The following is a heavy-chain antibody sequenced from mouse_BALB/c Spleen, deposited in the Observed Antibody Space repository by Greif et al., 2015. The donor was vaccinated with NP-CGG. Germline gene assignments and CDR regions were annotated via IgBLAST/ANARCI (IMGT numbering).Heavy chain of an antibody. Sequence: AQLQQSGAELAKPGASVKMSCKASGYTFTSYWMHWVKQRPGQGLEWIGYINPSTGYTEYNQKFKDKATLTADKSSSTAYMQPSSLTSEDSAVYYCASNWDGLFDYWGQGTTLTVSS. CDR3: ASNWDGLFDY. D-gene: IGHD4-1*01. V-gene: IGHV1-7*01. CDR2: INPSTGYT. J-gene: IGHJ2*01. CDR1: GYTFTSYW.